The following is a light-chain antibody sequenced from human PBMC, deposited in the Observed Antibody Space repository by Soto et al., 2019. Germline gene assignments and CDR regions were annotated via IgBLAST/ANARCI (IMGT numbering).Light chain of an antibody. CDR3: SSYATSTTLDYV. Sequence: QSVLTQPASVSGSPGQSITISCTGTSGDVGGFSHVSWHHEHSGKAPKLMIYEVSYRPSGVSNRFSGSKSGNTASLTISGLQAEDEADYYCSSYATSTTLDYVFGTGTKVTV. J-gene: IGLJ1*01. CDR1: SGDVGGFSH. CDR2: EVS. V-gene: IGLV2-14*01.